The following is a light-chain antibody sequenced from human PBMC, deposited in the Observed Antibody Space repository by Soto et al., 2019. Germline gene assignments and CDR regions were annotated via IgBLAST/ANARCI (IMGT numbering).Light chain of an antibody. Sequence: MSLYPSSLSASTGARATITFRASQGIRNDLGWYQQKPGKAPKLLIYAASSLPSGVPSRFSGSGSGTDFTLTISSLQPEDFATYYCPHDDNYPVTFGQGTKVDIK. CDR2: AAS. V-gene: IGKV1-6*01. CDR3: PHDDNYPVT. CDR1: QGIRND. J-gene: IGKJ1*01.